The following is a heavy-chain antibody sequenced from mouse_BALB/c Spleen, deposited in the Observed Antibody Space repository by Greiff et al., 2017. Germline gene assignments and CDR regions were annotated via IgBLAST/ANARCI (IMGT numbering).Heavy chain of an antibody. CDR1: GYTFTSYW. V-gene: IGHV1S22*01. Sequence: LQQPGSELVRPGASVKLSCKASGYTFTSYWMHWVKQRPGQGLEWIGNIYPGSGSTNYDEKFKSKATLTVDTSSSTAYMKLSSLTSEDSAVYYCTRRGGRDAMDYWGQGTSVTVSS. D-gene: IGHD1-1*01. CDR2: IYPGSGST. J-gene: IGHJ4*01. CDR3: TRRGGRDAMDY.